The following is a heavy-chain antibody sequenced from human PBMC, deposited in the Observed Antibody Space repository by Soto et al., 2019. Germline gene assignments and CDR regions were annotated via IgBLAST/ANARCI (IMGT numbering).Heavy chain of an antibody. Sequence: GGSLRLSCAASGFTFSGSAMHWVRQASGKGLEWVGRIRSKANSYATAYAASVKGRFTISRDDSKNTAYLQMNNLKTEDTAVYYCTTRSIGYSSGWNDAFDIWGQGTMVTVSS. D-gene: IGHD6-19*01. CDR1: GFTFSGSA. CDR2: IRSKANSYAT. CDR3: TTRSIGYSSGWNDAFDI. V-gene: IGHV3-73*01. J-gene: IGHJ3*02.